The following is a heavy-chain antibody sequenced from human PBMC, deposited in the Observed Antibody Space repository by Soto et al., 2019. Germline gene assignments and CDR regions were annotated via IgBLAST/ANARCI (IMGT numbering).Heavy chain of an antibody. D-gene: IGHD3-3*01. Sequence: SETLSLTCTVSGGSISSSSYYWGWIRQPPGKGLEWIGSIYYSGSTYYNPSPKSRVTISVDTSKNQFSLKLSSVTAADMAVYYCARHAHYDFWSGYLGWFDPWGQGTLVTVSS. V-gene: IGHV4-39*01. CDR2: IYYSGST. J-gene: IGHJ5*02. CDR3: ARHAHYDFWSGYLGWFDP. CDR1: GGSISSSSYY.